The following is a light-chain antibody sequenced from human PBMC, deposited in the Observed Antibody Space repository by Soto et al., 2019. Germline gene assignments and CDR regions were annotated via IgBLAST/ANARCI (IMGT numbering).Light chain of an antibody. CDR3: CSYAGSSTHVV. CDR1: NSDVGSYNL. V-gene: IGLV2-23*02. Sequence: QSVLTQPASVSGSPGQSITISCTGTNSDVGSYNLVSWYQQHPGKAPKLMIYEVSKRPSGVSNRFSGSKSGNTASLTISGLQAEDEADYYCCSYAGSSTHVVFGGGTKLTVL. CDR2: EVS. J-gene: IGLJ2*01.